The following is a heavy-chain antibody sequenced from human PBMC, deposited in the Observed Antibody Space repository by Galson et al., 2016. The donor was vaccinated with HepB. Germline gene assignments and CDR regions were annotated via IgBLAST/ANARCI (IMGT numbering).Heavy chain of an antibody. CDR3: ARQYRGGPSDF. Sequence: SETLSLTCAVSGGSISSHSWWTWVRQPPGQGLEWIGQIFHSGRVNYTPSLASRVTISVDTSNNQFSLRLTSVTAADTALYYCARQYRGGPSDFWGQGTLVTVSS. D-gene: IGHD5-12*01. CDR1: GGSISSHSW. CDR2: IFHSGRV. V-gene: IGHV4-4*02. J-gene: IGHJ4*02.